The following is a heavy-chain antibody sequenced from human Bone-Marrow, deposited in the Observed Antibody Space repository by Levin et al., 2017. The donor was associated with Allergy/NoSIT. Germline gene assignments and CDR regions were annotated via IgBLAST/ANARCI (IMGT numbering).Heavy chain of an antibody. Sequence: GESLKISCAASGFTFNKYSMNWVRQAPGKGLEWVSYISSSGSSVYYADSVKGRFTISRDNAKKSLYLQMNSLRDEDTAVYYCARTDYWGQGTLVTVSS. CDR3: ARTDY. J-gene: IGHJ4*02. V-gene: IGHV3-48*02. CDR1: GFTFNKYS. CDR2: ISSSGSSV.